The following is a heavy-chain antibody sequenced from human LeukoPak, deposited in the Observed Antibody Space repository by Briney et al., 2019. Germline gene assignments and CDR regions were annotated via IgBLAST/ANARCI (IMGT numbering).Heavy chain of an antibody. Sequence: GGSLRLSCAASGFTFSGYGMHWVRQAPGKGLEWVAVISYDGSNKYYADSVKGRFTISRDNSKNTLYLQMNSLRAEDTAVYYCAKTQYYYDSSGYYYYFDYWGQGTLVTVSS. J-gene: IGHJ4*02. CDR2: ISYDGSNK. CDR3: AKTQYYYDSSGYYYYFDY. CDR1: GFTFSGYG. V-gene: IGHV3-30*18. D-gene: IGHD3-22*01.